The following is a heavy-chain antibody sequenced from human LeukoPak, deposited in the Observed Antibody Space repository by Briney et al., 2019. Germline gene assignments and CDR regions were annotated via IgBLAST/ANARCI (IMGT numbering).Heavy chain of an antibody. CDR3: ARDLDDAFDI. CDR2: INPKTGST. J-gene: IGHJ3*02. Sequence: ASVKVSCKASGYTFTDYYIHWVRQAPGQGLEWMGWINPKTGSTNYPQKFQGRDSMTRDTSISTANMELSRLRSDDTAVYFCARDLDDAFDIWGQGTMVTVSS. CDR1: GYTFTDYY. V-gene: IGHV1-2*02. D-gene: IGHD1-1*01.